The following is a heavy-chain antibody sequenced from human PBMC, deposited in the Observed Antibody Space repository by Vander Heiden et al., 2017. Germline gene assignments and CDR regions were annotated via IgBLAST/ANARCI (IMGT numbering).Heavy chain of an antibody. V-gene: IGHV3-9*01. D-gene: IGHD6-13*01. CDR2: ITWNSGSV. J-gene: IGHJ4*02. Sequence: EMQLVESGGGLVQPGRSLRLSFAASGFAFDDSAIPWVRQAPVKGLEWVSSITWNSGSVAYADSVKGRFTIYRDSAKNSLYLQMNSLRAEDTALYYCAKDVSYSKYTYVDCWGQGTLVTVSS. CDR3: AKDVSYSKYTYVDC. CDR1: GFAFDDSA.